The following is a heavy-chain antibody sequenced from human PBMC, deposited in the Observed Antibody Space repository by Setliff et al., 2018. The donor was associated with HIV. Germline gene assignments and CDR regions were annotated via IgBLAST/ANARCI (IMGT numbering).Heavy chain of an antibody. V-gene: IGHV3-23*01. CDR3: ASIELAAMVPVDY. D-gene: IGHD5-18*01. Sequence: PGGSLRLSCAASGFAFSSYAMSWVRQAPGKGLEWVSAISGSGGSTYYADSVKGRFTISRDNSKNTLYLQMNSLRAEDTAVYYCASIELAAMVPVDYWGQGTLVTVSS. J-gene: IGHJ4*02. CDR1: GFAFSSYA. CDR2: ISGSGGST.